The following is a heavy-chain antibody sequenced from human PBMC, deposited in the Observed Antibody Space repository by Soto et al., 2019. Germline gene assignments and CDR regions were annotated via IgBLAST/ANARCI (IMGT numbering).Heavy chain of an antibody. D-gene: IGHD3-10*01. Sequence: GGSLRLSCAASGFTFSSYSMNWVRQAPGKGLEWVSSISSSSSYIYYADSVKGRFTISRDNAKNSLYLQMNSLRAEDTALYYCARENRDYYGSGSYIYYYYYYMDVWGKGTTVTVSS. J-gene: IGHJ6*03. CDR1: GFTFSSYS. CDR2: ISSSSSYI. CDR3: ARENRDYYGSGSYIYYYYYYMDV. V-gene: IGHV3-21*01.